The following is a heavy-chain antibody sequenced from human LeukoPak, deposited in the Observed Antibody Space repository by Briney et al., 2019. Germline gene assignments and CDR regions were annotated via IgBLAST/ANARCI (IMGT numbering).Heavy chain of an antibody. Sequence: PGGSLRLSCAASGFTFSSYAMSWVRQAPGKGLEWVSAISGSGGSTYYADSVKGRFTISRDNSKNTLYLQMNSLRAEDTAVYYCAKHSEGITMIVPVGDAFDIWGQGTMVTVSS. CDR3: AKHSEGITMIVPVGDAFDI. D-gene: IGHD3-22*01. J-gene: IGHJ3*02. V-gene: IGHV3-23*01. CDR2: ISGSGGST. CDR1: GFTFSSYA.